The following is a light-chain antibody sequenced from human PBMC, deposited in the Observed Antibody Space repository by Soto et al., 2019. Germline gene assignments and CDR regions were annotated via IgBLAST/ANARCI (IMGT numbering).Light chain of an antibody. Sequence: EIVLTQSPATLSLSPGERATLSYRASQSVSSYLAWYQQKPGQAPRLLIYDASNRATGIPARFSGSGSGTDFTLTISSLEPEDFAVYYCQQRSNRTWTFGQGTKVEIK. CDR1: QSVSSY. V-gene: IGKV3-11*01. J-gene: IGKJ1*01. CDR3: QQRSNRTWT. CDR2: DAS.